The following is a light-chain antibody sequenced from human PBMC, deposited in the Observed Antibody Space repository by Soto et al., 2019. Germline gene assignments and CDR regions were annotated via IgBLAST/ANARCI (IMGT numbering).Light chain of an antibody. CDR2: GAS. V-gene: IGKV3-15*01. CDR1: QRVGSN. J-gene: IGKJ2*01. CDR3: QQYNNWPYT. Sequence: DIVMTQSPATLSVSPGEGATLSCRASQRVGSNLAWHQHKPVQAPMLLIYGASTRATDIPARFSGSGSGTEFTPAICTLQAEDFAVYYCQQYNNWPYTFGQGTVLEIK.